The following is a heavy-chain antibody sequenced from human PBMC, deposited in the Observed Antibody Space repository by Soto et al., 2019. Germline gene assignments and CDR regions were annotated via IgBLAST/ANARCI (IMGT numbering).Heavy chain of an antibody. CDR3: ARVTGGSRRINWFDP. Sequence: QVQLQESGPGLVKPSETLSLTCTVSGGSISSYYWSWIRQPPGKGLEWIGDIYYSGSTNYNPSLKSRVTISVDTSKNQFSLKLSSVPAADTAVYYCARVTGGSRRINWFDPWGQGTLVTVSS. CDR1: GGSISSYY. CDR2: IYYSGST. V-gene: IGHV4-59*01. D-gene: IGHD2-15*01. J-gene: IGHJ5*02.